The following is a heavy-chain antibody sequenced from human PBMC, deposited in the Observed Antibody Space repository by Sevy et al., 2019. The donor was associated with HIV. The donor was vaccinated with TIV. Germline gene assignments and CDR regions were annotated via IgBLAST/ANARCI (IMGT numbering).Heavy chain of an antibody. CDR2: INSDGSVT. CDR1: GFTFTKYW. V-gene: IGHV3-74*01. CDR3: AKDDRIAVAGLIAFDI. J-gene: IGHJ3*02. Sequence: GGSLRLSCEASGFTFTKYWINWVRQVPGKGLVWISRINSDGSVTNYADSVRGRFTVSRDNAKNTLYLQMNSLRAEDMAVYYCAKDDRIAVAGLIAFDIWGQGTMVTVSS. D-gene: IGHD6-19*01.